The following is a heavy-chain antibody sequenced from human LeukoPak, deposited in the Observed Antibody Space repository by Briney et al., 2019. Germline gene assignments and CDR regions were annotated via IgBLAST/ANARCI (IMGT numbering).Heavy chain of an antibody. D-gene: IGHD3-22*01. CDR3: TTLESYDSSGYYLDY. CDR1: GVTVSNAW. V-gene: IGHV3-15*01. Sequence: GGSLRLSCAASGVTVSNAWMSWVRQAPGKGLEWVGRIKSKTDDGTTDYVAPAKGRFTISRDDSENALHLQMNSLKTEDTAVYYCTTLESYDSSGYYLDYWGQGNLVTASS. CDR2: IKSKTDDGTT. J-gene: IGHJ4*02.